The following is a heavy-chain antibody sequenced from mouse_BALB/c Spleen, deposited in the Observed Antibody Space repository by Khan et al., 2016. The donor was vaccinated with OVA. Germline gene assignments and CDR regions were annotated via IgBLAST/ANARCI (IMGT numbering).Heavy chain of an antibody. J-gene: IGHJ4*01. CDR3: ARAYYRYDGYYAMDY. CDR1: GFSLSRYN. Sequence: QVQLKESGPGLVAPSQSLSITCTVSGFSLSRYNIHWVRQPPGKGLEWLGMIWGGGGTDYNSTLKSRLSIRKDNSKSQVLFKMNSLQTDDTAIYYCARAYYRYDGYYAMDYWGQGTSVTVSS. CDR2: IWGGGGT. D-gene: IGHD2-14*01. V-gene: IGHV2-6-4*01.